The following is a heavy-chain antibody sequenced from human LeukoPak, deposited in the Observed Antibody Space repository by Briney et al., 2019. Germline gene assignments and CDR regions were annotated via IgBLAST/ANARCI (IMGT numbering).Heavy chain of an antibody. CDR2: ISAYNGNT. V-gene: IGHV1-18*01. D-gene: IGHD3-10*01. CDR3: ARYGSGSYYSYYYYYMDV. Sequence: ASVKVSCKASGYTFTIYGISWVRQAPGQGLEWVGWISAYNGNTNKTQKLQGRVTMTTDTSTSTAYIELRSLRSDDTAVYYCARYGSGSYYSYYYYYMDVWGKGTTVTVSS. J-gene: IGHJ6*03. CDR1: GYTFTIYG.